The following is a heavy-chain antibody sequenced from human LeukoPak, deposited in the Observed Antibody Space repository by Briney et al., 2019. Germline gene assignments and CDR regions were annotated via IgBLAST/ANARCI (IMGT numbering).Heavy chain of an antibody. Sequence: PGRSLRISCAASGFSFSPYAMHWVRKAPGKGLEWVAVISYDGRNKYEADSVKCRFTISRDNSKNTLYLEMSSLRAEDTAVYYCARDGSPIADYYFDYWGQGTLVTVSS. J-gene: IGHJ4*02. D-gene: IGHD2-21*01. V-gene: IGHV3-30*04. CDR2: ISYDGRNK. CDR1: GFSFSPYA. CDR3: ARDGSPIADYYFDY.